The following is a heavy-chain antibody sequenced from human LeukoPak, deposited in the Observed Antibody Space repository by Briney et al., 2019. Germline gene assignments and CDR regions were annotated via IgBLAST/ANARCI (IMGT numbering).Heavy chain of an antibody. D-gene: IGHD4-17*01. CDR1: GFTVRSNY. CDR2: IHSGDTA. Sequence: GGSLRLSCAASGFTVRSNYMSWVCQAPGKGLEWVSVIHSGDTAYYADSVKGIFTISRDNSKNTLYLQMNNLRAEDTAVYYCARVAGDYAEYYFDFWGQGTLVTVSS. V-gene: IGHV3-66*01. CDR3: ARVAGDYAEYYFDF. J-gene: IGHJ4*02.